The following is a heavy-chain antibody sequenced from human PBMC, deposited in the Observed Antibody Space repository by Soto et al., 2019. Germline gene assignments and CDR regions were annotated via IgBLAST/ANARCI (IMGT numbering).Heavy chain of an antibody. J-gene: IGHJ6*02. CDR2: ISGYNGNT. V-gene: IGHV1-18*01. CDR3: ARDKRYGSGWSADSILDV. Sequence: ASVKDSCKASGEIFSNFGLIWVRQAAGQGLEGMGGISGYNGNTNSAEKFQGRVTMTTDTATSTAYMEVRSLTSDDTAVYYSARDKRYGSGWSADSILDVWGQGTRVTVPS. CDR1: GEIFSNFG. D-gene: IGHD5-18*01.